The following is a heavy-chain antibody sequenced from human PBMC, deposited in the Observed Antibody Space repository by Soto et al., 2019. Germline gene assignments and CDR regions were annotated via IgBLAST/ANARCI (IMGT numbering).Heavy chain of an antibody. J-gene: IGHJ4*01. D-gene: IGHD3-9*01. CDR1: GYTFTNYG. CDR3: ARYFGTYYDILTATFDY. Sequence: ASVKVSCKASGYTFTNYGISWVRQAPGQGLEWMGWISANNGNTNYAQKLQGRVTMTTDTSTSTASMELRSLRSDDTAVYYCARYFGTYYDILTATFDYWGQGTLVTVSS. CDR2: ISANNGNT. V-gene: IGHV1-18*01.